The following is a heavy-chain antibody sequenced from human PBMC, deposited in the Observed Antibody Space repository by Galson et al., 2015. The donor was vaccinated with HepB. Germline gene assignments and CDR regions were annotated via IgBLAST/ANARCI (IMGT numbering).Heavy chain of an antibody. D-gene: IGHD3-16*01. Sequence: SLRLSCAASGFTFSSYGMYWVRQAPGKGLEWVAVIWYDGSIEYYRDSVRGRFTVSRDNSRNTLYPQMSSLRAEDTAVYYCARDLGFGLDYWGQGTLVIVSS. V-gene: IGHV3-33*01. CDR1: GFTFSSYG. CDR2: IWYDGSIE. CDR3: ARDLGFGLDY. J-gene: IGHJ4*02.